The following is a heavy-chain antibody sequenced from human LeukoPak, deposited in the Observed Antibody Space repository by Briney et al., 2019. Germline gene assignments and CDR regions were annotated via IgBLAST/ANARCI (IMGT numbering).Heavy chain of an antibody. D-gene: IGHD5-24*01. J-gene: IGHJ4*02. CDR2: ITGGGGT. Sequence: GGSLRFSCAASGFTVSSLFMSWVRQAPGQGLQFVSLITGGGGTQYADSVEGRFTISSDNSKNTLFVQMNSLSVEDTAVYYCARGRSTTTIFDYWGQGTLVTVSS. CDR3: ARGRSTTTIFDY. CDR1: GFTVSSLF. V-gene: IGHV3-53*01.